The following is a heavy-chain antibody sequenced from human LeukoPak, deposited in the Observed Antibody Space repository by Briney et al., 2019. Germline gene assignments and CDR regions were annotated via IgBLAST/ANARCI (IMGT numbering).Heavy chain of an antibody. J-gene: IGHJ6*02. CDR1: GYTFTGYY. CDR3: ARDQGETTVTTGYYGMDV. Sequence: ASVKVSCKASGYTFTGYYMHWVRQAPGQGLEWMGWFNPNSGGTNYAQKFQGRVTMTRDTSISTAYMELSRLRSDDTAVYYCARDQGETTVTTGYYGMDVWGQGTTVTVSS. D-gene: IGHD4-17*01. V-gene: IGHV1-2*02. CDR2: FNPNSGGT.